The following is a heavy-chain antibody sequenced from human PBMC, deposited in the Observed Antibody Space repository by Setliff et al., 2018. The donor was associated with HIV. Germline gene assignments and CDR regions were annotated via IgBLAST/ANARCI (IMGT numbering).Heavy chain of an antibody. J-gene: IGHJ6*02. CDR3: AKPLTQWGVSPYHYAVDV. CDR2: ISATGTI. V-gene: IGHV3-48*01. CDR1: GFTFSSYS. D-gene: IGHD1-26*01. Sequence: GGSLRLSCVASGFTFSSYSMNWVRQTPGKGLEWISYISATGTIKYADSVKGRFTISRDNAKNTLYLQMNSLRAEDTAVYYCAKPLTQWGVSPYHYAVDVWGQGTTVTVSS.